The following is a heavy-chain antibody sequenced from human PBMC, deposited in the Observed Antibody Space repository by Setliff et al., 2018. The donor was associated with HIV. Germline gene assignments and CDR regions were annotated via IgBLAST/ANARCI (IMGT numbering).Heavy chain of an antibody. CDR2: MSYDGST. D-gene: IGHD2-21*01. Sequence: GGSLRLSCAASGFTFSNYAMHWVRQAPGKGLECVSLMSYDGSTYYADSVRGRFTISRDNSKNTLYLQMNNLRAEDTAVYYCARDSGDNPPTLYWYFDLWGRGTLVTVSS. CDR1: GFTFSNYA. CDR3: ARDSGDNPPTLYWYFDL. V-gene: IGHV3-30*14. J-gene: IGHJ2*01.